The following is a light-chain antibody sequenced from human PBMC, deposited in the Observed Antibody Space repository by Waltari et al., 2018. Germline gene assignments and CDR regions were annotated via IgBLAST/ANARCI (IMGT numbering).Light chain of an antibody. Sequence: EIVLTQSPGTRSLSPGARGTLPCRASQSVSRFLAWYQQKPGQAPRLRIYGASTRATGIPDRFSGSGSGTDFSLTISRLEPEDFAVYYCQKYDRLPATFGQGTKVEIK. CDR2: GAS. V-gene: IGKV3-20*01. CDR3: QKYDRLPAT. CDR1: QSVSRF. J-gene: IGKJ1*01.